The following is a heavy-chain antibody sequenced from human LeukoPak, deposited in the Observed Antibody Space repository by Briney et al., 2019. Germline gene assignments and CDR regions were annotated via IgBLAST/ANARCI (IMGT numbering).Heavy chain of an antibody. J-gene: IGHJ3*02. V-gene: IGHV5-51*01. CDR1: GYSITNYW. CDR2: IHPSDCAT. Sequence: GESLKISCKCAGYSITNYWIGWVRQMPGKGLEWMGIIHPSDCATRYSPSFQGQVTISADKSISTSYLQRRSLKASDSAMYYCASGAYCGGDCYSGAFDIWGQGTMVTVSS. D-gene: IGHD2-21*02. CDR3: ASGAYCGGDCYSGAFDI.